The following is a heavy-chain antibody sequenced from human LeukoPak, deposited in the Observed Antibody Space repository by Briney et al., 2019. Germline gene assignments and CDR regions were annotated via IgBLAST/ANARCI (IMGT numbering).Heavy chain of an antibody. D-gene: IGHD5-12*01. CDR1: GGSFSGYY. CDR3: ARTGLWLRLNDY. V-gene: IGHV4-34*01. CDR2: INHSGST. Sequence: PSETLSLTCAVHGGSFSGYYWSWIRQPPGKGREWIGEINHSGSTNYNPSLKSRVTISVDTSKNQFSLKLSSVTAADTAVYYCARTGLWLRLNDYWGQGTLVTVSS. J-gene: IGHJ4*02.